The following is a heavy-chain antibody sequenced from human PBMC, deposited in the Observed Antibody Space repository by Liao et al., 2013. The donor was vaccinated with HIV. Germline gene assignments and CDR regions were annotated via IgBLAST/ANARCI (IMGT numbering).Heavy chain of an antibody. V-gene: IGHV4-61*02. CDR2: IYTSGST. D-gene: IGHD3-3*01. CDR3: ARAPPDYDFWSGYWAGAFDI. Sequence: QVQLQESGPGLVKPSQTLSLTCTVSGGSGSSGSYYWSWIRQPAGKGLEWIGRIYTSGSTNYNPSLKSRVTISVDTSKNQFSLKLSSVTAADTAVYYCARAPPDYDFWSGYWAGAFDIWGQGDNGHRLF. J-gene: IGHJ3*02. CDR1: GGSGSSGSYY.